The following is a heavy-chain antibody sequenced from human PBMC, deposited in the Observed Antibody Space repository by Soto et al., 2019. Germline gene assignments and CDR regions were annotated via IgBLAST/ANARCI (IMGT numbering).Heavy chain of an antibody. J-gene: IGHJ5*02. V-gene: IGHV1-18*04. Sequence: GASVKVSCKASGYTFTSYGISWVRQAPGQGLEWMGWISAYNGNTNYAQKLQGRVTMTTDTSTSTAYMELRSLRSDDTAVYYCARDHRVDCTNGVCPTFLWFDPWGQGTLVTVSS. CDR3: ARDHRVDCTNGVCPTFLWFDP. CDR2: ISAYNGNT. CDR1: GYTFTSYG. D-gene: IGHD2-8*01.